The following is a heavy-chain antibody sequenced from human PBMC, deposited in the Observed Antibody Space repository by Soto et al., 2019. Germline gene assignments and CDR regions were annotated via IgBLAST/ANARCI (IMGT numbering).Heavy chain of an antibody. D-gene: IGHD3-22*01. CDR1: GFTVSSDA. J-gene: IGHJ4*02. CDR3: AKGHRSTMIVVVITLDY. CDR2: ISGSGATT. V-gene: IGHV3-23*01. Sequence: PGGSLRLSSAASGFTVSSDAMGWVRRAPGKGLQWVSAISGSGATTYYEDSVKRQFTIYRDNPRSTWYLQMNRVRDEDTAVYYCAKGHRSTMIVVVITLDYWGQGPLVTLSS.